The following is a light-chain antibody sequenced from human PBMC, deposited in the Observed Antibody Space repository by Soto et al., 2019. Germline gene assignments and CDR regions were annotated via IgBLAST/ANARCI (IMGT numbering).Light chain of an antibody. CDR2: GAS. Sequence: EIVLTQSPATLSSFPGDRVTLSCRASQYINTRLAWYQQKPGQAPRLLIYGASTRATGIPDRFSGSGSGTNFTLTVSRLEPEDFAVYYCQQYGRSRTFGQGTKVDIK. CDR1: QYINTR. J-gene: IGKJ1*01. V-gene: IGKV3-20*01. CDR3: QQYGRSRT.